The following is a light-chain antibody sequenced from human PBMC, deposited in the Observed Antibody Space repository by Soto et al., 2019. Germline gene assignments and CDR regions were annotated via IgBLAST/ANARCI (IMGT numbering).Light chain of an antibody. J-gene: IGKJ4*01. CDR3: QQRVNWPPT. Sequence: VLTQSPSRLSLSPGDRATLSCRAGQSVSDYLSCYQHKPGQPPSLLFFDASNRATGVPDRFSDGGSGTDFTLIISSLEPEDFAVYYCQQRVNWPPTFGGGTTVEI. V-gene: IGKV3-11*01. CDR1: QSVSDY. CDR2: DAS.